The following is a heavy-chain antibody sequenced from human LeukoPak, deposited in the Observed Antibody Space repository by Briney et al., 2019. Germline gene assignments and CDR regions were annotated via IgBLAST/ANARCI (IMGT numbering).Heavy chain of an antibody. CDR3: ARVDYYDSSGYYYHDY. CDR1: GGSFSGYY. Sequence: SETLSLTCAVYGGSFSGYYWSWIRQPPGKGLEWIGEINHSGSTNYNPSLKSRVTISVDTSKNQFSLKLSSVTAADTAEYYCARVDYYDSSGYYYHDYWGQGTLVTVSS. J-gene: IGHJ4*02. CDR2: INHSGST. V-gene: IGHV4-34*01. D-gene: IGHD3-22*01.